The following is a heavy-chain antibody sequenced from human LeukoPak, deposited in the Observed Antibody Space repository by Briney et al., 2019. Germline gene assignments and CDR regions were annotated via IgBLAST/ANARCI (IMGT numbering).Heavy chain of an antibody. CDR3: ARDVRYNYGTGLPDWFDP. J-gene: IGHJ5*02. CDR1: GGTFSSSA. D-gene: IGHD5-18*01. Sequence: SVKVSCKASGGTFSSSAISWVRQAPGQGLEWIGGIVAIFGTPNYAQKFQGRVTITADKSTTTTYLELTSLRSEDTAVYYCARDVRYNYGTGLPDWFDPWGHGTLVTVSS. V-gene: IGHV1-69*06. CDR2: IVAIFGTP.